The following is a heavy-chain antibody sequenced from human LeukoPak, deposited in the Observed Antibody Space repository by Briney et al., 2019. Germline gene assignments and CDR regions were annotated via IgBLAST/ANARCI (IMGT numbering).Heavy chain of an antibody. CDR3: ARVLSLLTIPDNFFDP. V-gene: IGHV1-2*02. D-gene: IGHD4/OR15-4a*01. Sequence: ASVKVSCKASGYTFTCYYMHWVGRAPGQGLEWMGWINPNSGGTNYAKKFQGRVTMTRETSISTAYMELSRLRSGDTAVYYCARVLSLLTIPDNFFDPWGQGTLVTVSS. CDR2: INPNSGGT. CDR1: GYTFTCYY. J-gene: IGHJ5*02.